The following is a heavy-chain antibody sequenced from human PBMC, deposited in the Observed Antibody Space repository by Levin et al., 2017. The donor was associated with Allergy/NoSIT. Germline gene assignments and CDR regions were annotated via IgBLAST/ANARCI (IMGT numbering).Heavy chain of an antibody. J-gene: IGHJ3*02. CDR1: GFTFSSYS. Sequence: GESLKISCAASGFTFSSYSMNWVRQAPGKGLEWVSSISSSSSYIYYADSVKGRFTISRDNAKNSLYLQMNSLRAEDTAVYYCARDSGELLPDAFDIWGQGTMVTVSS. D-gene: IGHD1-26*01. V-gene: IGHV3-21*01. CDR3: ARDSGELLPDAFDI. CDR2: ISSSSSYI.